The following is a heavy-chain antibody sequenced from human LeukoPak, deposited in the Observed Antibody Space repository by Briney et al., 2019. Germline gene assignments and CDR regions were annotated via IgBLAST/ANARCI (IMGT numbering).Heavy chain of an antibody. J-gene: IGHJ3*02. CDR1: GFTFSSYA. CDR3: AKPREEEWLVGLYDAFDI. D-gene: IGHD6-19*01. CDR2: ISGSDGST. Sequence: PGGSLRLSCAASGFTFSSYAMSWVRQAPGKGLEWVSVISGSDGSTYYADSVKGRFTISRDNSKNTLYLQMNSLRAEDTAVFYCAKPREEEWLVGLYDAFDIWGQGTMVTVSS. V-gene: IGHV3-23*01.